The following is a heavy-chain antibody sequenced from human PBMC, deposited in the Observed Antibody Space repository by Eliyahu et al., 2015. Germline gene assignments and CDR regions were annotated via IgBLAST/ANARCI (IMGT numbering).Heavy chain of an antibody. V-gene: IGHV1-69*04. CDR3: ARARGEYDILTGYSDY. CDR1: GGTFSSYA. J-gene: IGHJ4*02. CDR2: IIPILGIA. D-gene: IGHD3-9*01. Sequence: VKVSCKASGGTFSSYAISWVRQAPGQGLEWMGRIIPILGIANYAQKFQGRVTITADKSTSTAYMELSSLRSEDTAVYYCARARGEYDILTGYSDYWGQGTLVTVSS.